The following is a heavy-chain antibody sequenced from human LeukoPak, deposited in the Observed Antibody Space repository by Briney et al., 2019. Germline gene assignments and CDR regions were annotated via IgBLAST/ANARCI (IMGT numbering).Heavy chain of an antibody. D-gene: IGHD6-13*01. V-gene: IGHV3-7*01. CDR1: GFSSAAHA. CDR2: IKQDGSEK. J-gene: IGHJ4*02. CDR3: ARALVSSSWIDY. Sequence: GGSLRLSCTASGFSSAAHAMSWVRQAPGKGLEWGANIKQDGSEKYYVDSVKGRFTISRDNAKNSLYLQMNSLRAEDTAVYYCARALVSSSWIDYWGQGTLVTVSS.